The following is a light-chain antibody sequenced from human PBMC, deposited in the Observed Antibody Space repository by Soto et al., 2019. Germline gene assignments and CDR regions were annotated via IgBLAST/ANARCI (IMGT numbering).Light chain of an antibody. V-gene: IGKV3-20*01. J-gene: IGKJ1*01. CDR3: QQYGSSPRT. CDR1: QSVSSSY. Sequence: EIVLTQSPGTLSLSPGDRATLSCRASQSVSSSYVAWNQHKPGQAPRLLLYGASNRATGIPDRFSGSASETDFTLTISRLEPEDSAVYDCQQYGSSPRTFGQGTKVDIK. CDR2: GAS.